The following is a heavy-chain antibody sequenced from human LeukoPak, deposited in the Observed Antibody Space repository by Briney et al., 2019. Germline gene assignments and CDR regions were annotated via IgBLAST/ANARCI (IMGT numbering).Heavy chain of an antibody. J-gene: IGHJ5*02. CDR3: AREPRLRRGWFDP. CDR2: INHSGST. Sequence: PSETLSLTCAVYGGSFSGYYWSWIRQPPGKGLEWIGEINHSGSTNYNPSLKSRVTISVDTSKNQFSLKLSSVTAADTAVYYCAREPRLRRGWFDPWGQGTLVTVSS. V-gene: IGHV4-34*01. D-gene: IGHD4-17*01. CDR1: GGSFSGYY.